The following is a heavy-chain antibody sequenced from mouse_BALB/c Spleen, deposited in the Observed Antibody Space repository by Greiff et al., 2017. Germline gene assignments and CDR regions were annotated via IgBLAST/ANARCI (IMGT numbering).Heavy chain of an antibody. CDR2: ISYSGST. CDR3: APGRDYAMDY. Sequence: EVHLVESGPGLVKPSQSLSLTCTVTGYSITSDYAWNWIRQFPGNKLEWMGYISYSGSTSYNPSLKSRISITRDTSKNQFFLQLNSVTTEDTATCYCAPGRDYAMDYWGQGTSVTVSS. J-gene: IGHJ4*01. V-gene: IGHV3-2*02. CDR1: GYSITSDYA. D-gene: IGHD4-1*01.